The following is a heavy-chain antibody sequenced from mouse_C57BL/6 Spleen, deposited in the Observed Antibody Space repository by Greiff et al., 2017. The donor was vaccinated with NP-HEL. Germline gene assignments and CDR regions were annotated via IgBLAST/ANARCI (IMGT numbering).Heavy chain of an antibody. Sequence: VQLQESGAELVRPGASVTLSCKASGYTFTDYEMHWVKQTPVHGLEWIGAIDPETGGTAYNQKFKGKAILTADKSSSTAYMELRSLTSEDSAVYYCTREWRDNFDDWGQGTTLTVSS. J-gene: IGHJ2*01. CDR3: TREWRDNFDD. V-gene: IGHV1-15*01. CDR2: IDPETGGT. D-gene: IGHD3-3*01. CDR1: GYTFTDYE.